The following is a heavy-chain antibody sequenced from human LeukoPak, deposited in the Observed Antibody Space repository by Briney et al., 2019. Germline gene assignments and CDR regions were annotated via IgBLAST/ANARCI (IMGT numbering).Heavy chain of an antibody. CDR1: GFTFSSYS. V-gene: IGHV3-21*01. D-gene: IGHD6-13*01. CDR3: ARDVEAMAAAGGGVDY. J-gene: IGHJ4*02. Sequence: GGSLRLSCAASGFTFSSYSMNWVRQAPGKGLEWVSSITSSSNYIYYADSVKGRFTISRDYAKNSLYLQMNSLRAEDTAVYYCARDVEAMAAAGGGVDYWGQGTLVTVSS. CDR2: ITSSSNYI.